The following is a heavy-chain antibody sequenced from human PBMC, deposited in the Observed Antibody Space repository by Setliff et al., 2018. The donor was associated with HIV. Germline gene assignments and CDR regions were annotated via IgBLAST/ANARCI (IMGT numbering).Heavy chain of an antibody. V-gene: IGHV1-69*13. J-gene: IGHJ4*02. D-gene: IGHD3-10*01. CDR2: IIPIFGTV. Sequence: SVKVSCKASGSSFITSDLRRVRQAPGQGLEWMGGIIPIFGTVKYAQKFQGRVTITADGSTSTAYMEVSRLRSEDTAVYYCASGKGVRGVIIFDYWGQGTLVTVSS. CDR1: GSSFITSD. CDR3: ASGKGVRGVIIFDY.